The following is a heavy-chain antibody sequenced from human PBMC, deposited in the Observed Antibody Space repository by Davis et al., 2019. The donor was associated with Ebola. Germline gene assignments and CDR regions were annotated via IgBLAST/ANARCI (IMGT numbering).Heavy chain of an antibody. J-gene: IGHJ4*02. Sequence: GESLKISCAASGFTFSSYAMTWVRQAPGKGLEWVSAISFNGGSTYYADSVKGRFTISRDNSKNTLYLQMNSLRAEDTAVYYCAKEGIGSGWYSDFDYWGQGTLVTVSS. CDR2: ISFNGGST. CDR1: GFTFSSYA. V-gene: IGHV3-23*01. D-gene: IGHD6-19*01. CDR3: AKEGIGSGWYSDFDY.